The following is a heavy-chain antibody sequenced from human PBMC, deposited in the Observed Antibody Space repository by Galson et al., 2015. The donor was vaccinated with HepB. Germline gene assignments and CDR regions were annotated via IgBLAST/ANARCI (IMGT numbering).Heavy chain of an antibody. CDR1: GFTFHNYA. V-gene: IGHV3-23*01. J-gene: IGHJ4*02. Sequence: LRLSCAASGFTFHNYALSWVRQAPGKGLEWVSGISGNGVTTYYADSVKGRFTISRDNSRDTVFLQMNSLGAEDTAIYYCAKEGFVCSGGICVYYFDYWGQGAPVTVSS. CDR2: ISGNGVTT. CDR3: AKEGFVCSGGICVYYFDY. D-gene: IGHD2-15*01.